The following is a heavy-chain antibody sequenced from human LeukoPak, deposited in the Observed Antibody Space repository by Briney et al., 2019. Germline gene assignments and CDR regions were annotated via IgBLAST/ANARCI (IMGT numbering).Heavy chain of an antibody. Sequence: GGSLRLSCVASGFTFSSYWMHWVRQAPGEGLMWVARINSAGSSTRYADSVKGRFTISRDNSKNTLYLQMNSLRAEDTAVYYCASLPWLVRWIYYWGQGTLVTVSS. V-gene: IGHV3-74*01. J-gene: IGHJ4*02. CDR3: ASLPWLVRWIYY. CDR2: INSAGSST. D-gene: IGHD6-19*01. CDR1: GFTFSSYW.